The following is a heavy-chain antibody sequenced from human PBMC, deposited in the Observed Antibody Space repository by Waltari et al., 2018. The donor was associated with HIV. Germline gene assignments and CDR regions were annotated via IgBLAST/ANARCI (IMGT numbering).Heavy chain of an antibody. CDR1: GDTFRTYT. CDR3: ARNGDYAPAY. J-gene: IGHJ4*02. D-gene: IGHD4-17*01. CDR2: ITPIFKTT. V-gene: IGHV1-69*01. Sequence: QVQLVQSGAEVKKPGSSVKVSCRASGDTFRTYTISWVRQAPGQGLEWMAGITPIFKTTKYAQKFQGRVTLTADESTRTTYMELTSLRSDDTAMYYCARNGDYAPAYWGQGTLVTVSS.